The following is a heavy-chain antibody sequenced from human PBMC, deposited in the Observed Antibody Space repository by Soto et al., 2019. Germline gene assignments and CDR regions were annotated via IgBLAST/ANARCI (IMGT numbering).Heavy chain of an antibody. Sequence: LPETLSLTCSVSGASITTYYWSWIRQPPGKGLEWIGSISYSGSTKYNPSLESRVMISLDTSKNQFSLRLTSVTAADTALYYCARDWDSSGLLDPWGQGALVTVSS. V-gene: IGHV4-59*01. D-gene: IGHD3-10*01. J-gene: IGHJ5*02. CDR1: GASITTYY. CDR3: ARDWDSSGLLDP. CDR2: ISYSGST.